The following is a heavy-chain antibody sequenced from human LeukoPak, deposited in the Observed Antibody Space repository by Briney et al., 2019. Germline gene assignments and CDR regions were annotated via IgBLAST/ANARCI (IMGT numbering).Heavy chain of an antibody. CDR1: GFTFSSYE. J-gene: IGHJ4*02. CDR3: ASQSSSRYCSSTSCYLGGDY. CDR2: ISSGGSTI. D-gene: IGHD2-2*01. Sequence: GGSLRLSCAASGFTFSSYEMNWVRQAPGKGLEWVSYISSGGSTIYYADSVKGRFTISRDNAKNSLYLQMNSLRAEDTAVYYCASQSSSRYCSSTSCYLGGDYWGQGTLVTVSS. V-gene: IGHV3-48*03.